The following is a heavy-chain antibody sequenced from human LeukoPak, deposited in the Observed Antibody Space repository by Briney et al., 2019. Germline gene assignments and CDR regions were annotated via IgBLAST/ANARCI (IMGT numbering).Heavy chain of an antibody. J-gene: IGHJ5*02. CDR1: GFTFSSYG. CDR3: AKGYDISVTSWFDP. Sequence: GGTLRLSCAASGFTFSSYGMSWVRQAPGKGLEWVSAISGSGGSTYYADSVKGRFTISRDNSKNTLYLQMNSLRAEDTAVYYCAKGYDISVTSWFDPWGQGTLVTVSS. CDR2: ISGSGGST. V-gene: IGHV3-23*01. D-gene: IGHD3-9*01.